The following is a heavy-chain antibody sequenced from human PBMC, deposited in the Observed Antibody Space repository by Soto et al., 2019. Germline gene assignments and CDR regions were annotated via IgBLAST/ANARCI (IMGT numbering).Heavy chain of an antibody. CDR2: IYHSGST. CDR3: AREVTVYYDFWSGYYVSYGMDV. Sequence: TLSLTCAVSGCSISSGGYSWSWIRQPPGKGLEWIGYIYHSGSTYYNPSLKSRVTISVDRSKNQFSLKLSSVTAADTAVYYCAREVTVYYDFWSGYYVSYGMDVWGQGTTVTVSS. V-gene: IGHV4-30-2*01. CDR1: GCSISSGGYS. J-gene: IGHJ6*02. D-gene: IGHD3-3*01.